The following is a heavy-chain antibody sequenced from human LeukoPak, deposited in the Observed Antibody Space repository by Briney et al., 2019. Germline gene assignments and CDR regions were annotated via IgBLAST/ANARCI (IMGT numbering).Heavy chain of an antibody. CDR3: ARVGFRSGWYEYYYYGMDV. J-gene: IGHJ6*02. Sequence: GRSLRLSCAASGFTFSSYGMHWVRQAPGKGLEWVAVIWYDGSNKYYADSVKGRFTISRDNSKNTLYLQMNSLRAEDTAVYYCARVGFRSGWYEYYYYGMDVWGQGTTLTVSS. CDR2: IWYDGSNK. D-gene: IGHD6-19*01. CDR1: GFTFSSYG. V-gene: IGHV3-33*01.